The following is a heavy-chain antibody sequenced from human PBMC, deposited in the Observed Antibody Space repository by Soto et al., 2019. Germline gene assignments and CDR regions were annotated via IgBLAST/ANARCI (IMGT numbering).Heavy chain of an antibody. CDR3: ATTIIYGGRGDY. D-gene: IGHD3-10*01. V-gene: IGHV1-46*01. CDR2: IDPSGARI. J-gene: IGHJ4*02. CDR1: GYTFISYY. Sequence: QVQVQQSGAEVKEPGASVRISCKASGYTFISYYMHWVRQAPGQGLEWMGIIDPSGARITYAQGFRGRVTMTWDASRSTVYMDMTSLRPDDTAVYFCATTIIYGGRGDYWGQGTVVSVSS.